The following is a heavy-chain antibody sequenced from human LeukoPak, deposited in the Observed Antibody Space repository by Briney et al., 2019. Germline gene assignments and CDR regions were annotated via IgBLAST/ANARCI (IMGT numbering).Heavy chain of an antibody. Sequence: SETLSLSCTVSGGSISSFYWNWIRQSPGKGLEWIGYISYSGSTNYNPSLKSRVTISLDTSKNQFSLKVRSVTAADTAVYYCARGFDSKSTYFDYWGQGTLVTVSS. D-gene: IGHD5-12*01. V-gene: IGHV4-59*01. CDR1: GGSISSFY. CDR3: ARGFDSKSTYFDY. J-gene: IGHJ4*02. CDR2: ISYSGST.